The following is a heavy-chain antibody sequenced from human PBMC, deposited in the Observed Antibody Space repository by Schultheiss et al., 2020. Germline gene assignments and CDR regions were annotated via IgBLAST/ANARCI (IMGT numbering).Heavy chain of an antibody. CDR2: IYYCGST. J-gene: IGHJ6*01. D-gene: IGHD4-23*01. CDR1: AGSISSGSYY. CDR3: ESGGKNSYYFSGLDV. V-gene: IGHV4-39*01. Sequence: SETLSLTCTISAGSISSGSYYWGWISQSPGKGLEWIGSIYYCGSTYYNPSLKSRVTISVDTSKNQFSLQLSAVTATVTAVYYCESGGKNSYYFSGLDVWGQWNAV.